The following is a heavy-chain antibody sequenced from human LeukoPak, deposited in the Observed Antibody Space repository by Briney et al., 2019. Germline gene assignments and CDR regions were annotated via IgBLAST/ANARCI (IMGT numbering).Heavy chain of an antibody. D-gene: IGHD6-13*01. CDR2: IDPNSGGT. J-gene: IGHJ4*02. Sequence: ASVKVSCKASGYTFTAYYMHWVRQAPGQGLEWMGWIDPNSGGTNFAQKFQGRVTMTRDTSIITAYMELGRLTSDDTAVYYCARGAGTSWFDYWGQGTLVIVFS. CDR3: ARGAGTSWFDY. CDR1: GYTFTAYY. V-gene: IGHV1-2*02.